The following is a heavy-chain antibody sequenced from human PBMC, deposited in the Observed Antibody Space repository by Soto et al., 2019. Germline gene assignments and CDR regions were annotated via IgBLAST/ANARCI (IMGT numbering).Heavy chain of an antibody. V-gene: IGHV3-66*01. Sequence: EVQVVESGGGLVQPGGSLRLSCAASGFTVSSNYMTWVRQAPGKGLEWVSVIYSGGSTYHADSVKGRFTISRDNSKNTLYLQMNGLRAEDTAVYYCARGGSGWWNFDYWGQGTLVTVSS. CDR1: GFTVSSNY. CDR2: IYSGGST. CDR3: ARGGSGWWNFDY. J-gene: IGHJ4*02. D-gene: IGHD6-19*01.